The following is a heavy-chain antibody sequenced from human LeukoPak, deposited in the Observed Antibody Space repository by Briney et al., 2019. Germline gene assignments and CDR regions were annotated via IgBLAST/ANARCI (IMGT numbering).Heavy chain of an antibody. CDR3: ARDRFLELRTYYYGMDV. V-gene: IGHV3-53*01. CDR1: GFTVSSKY. D-gene: IGHD3-3*01. CDR2: IYSGGST. J-gene: IGHJ6*02. Sequence: GGSLRLSCAASGFTVSSKYMSWVRQAPGKGLEWVSVIYSGGSTYYAASVKGRFTISTDNSKNTLYLQMNSLRAEDTAVYYSARDRFLELRTYYYGMDVWGQGTTVTVSS.